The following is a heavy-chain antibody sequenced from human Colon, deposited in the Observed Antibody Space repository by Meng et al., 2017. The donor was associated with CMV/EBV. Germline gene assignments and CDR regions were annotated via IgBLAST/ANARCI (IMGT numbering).Heavy chain of an antibody. D-gene: IGHD2-2*01. CDR3: ARGQYCSSTSCYYLYFDL. Sequence: TFSDYYMSWISQAPGKGLEWVSYISSSGSTINYADSVKGRFTISRDNAKNSLYLQMNSLRAEDTAVYYCARGQYCSSTSCYYLYFDLWGRGTLVTVSS. CDR1: TFSDYY. J-gene: IGHJ2*01. V-gene: IGHV3-11*04. CDR2: ISSSGSTI.